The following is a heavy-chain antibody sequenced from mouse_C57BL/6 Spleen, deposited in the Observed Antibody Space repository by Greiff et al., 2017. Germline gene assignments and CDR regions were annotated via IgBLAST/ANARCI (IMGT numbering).Heavy chain of an antibody. Sequence: EVKLVESGGDLVKPGGSLKLSCAASGFTFSSYGMSWVRQTPDKRLEWVATISSGGSYTYYPDSVKGRFTISRDNAKNTLYLQMSSLKSEDTAMYYCARQRYYYVGDYYAMDYWGQGTSVTVSS. CDR1: GFTFSSYG. D-gene: IGHD1-1*01. J-gene: IGHJ4*01. V-gene: IGHV5-6*01. CDR3: ARQRYYYVGDYYAMDY. CDR2: ISSGGSYT.